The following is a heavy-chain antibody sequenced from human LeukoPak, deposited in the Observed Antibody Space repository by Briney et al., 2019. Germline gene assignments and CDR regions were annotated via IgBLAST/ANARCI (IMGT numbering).Heavy chain of an antibody. V-gene: IGHV4-59*01. D-gene: IGHD3-22*01. CDR2: IYYSGST. CDR3: ARSYHYYYDSSGYRGYDAFDI. J-gene: IGHJ3*02. CDR1: GGAISSYY. Sequence: TSETLSLTCTVSGGAISSYYWSWIRQPPGKGLEWIGYIYYSGSTNYNPSLKSRVTISVDTSKNQFSLKLSSVTAADTAVYYCARSYHYYYDSSGYRGYDAFDIWGQGTMVTVSS.